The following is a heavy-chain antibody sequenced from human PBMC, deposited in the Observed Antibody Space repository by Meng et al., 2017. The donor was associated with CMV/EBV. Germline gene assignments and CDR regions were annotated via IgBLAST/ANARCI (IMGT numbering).Heavy chain of an antibody. CDR1: GFAFSSCC. V-gene: IGHV3-30*02. J-gene: IGHJ5*02. Sequence: SGFAFSSCCMPWVRQAPGKGLWWVAFIRYDGSNKYYADSVKGRFTVSRDNSKNTLYLQMNSLRAEDTAVYYCAKGRDFWSGYQNWFDPWGQGTLVTVSS. D-gene: IGHD3-3*01. CDR2: IRYDGSNK. CDR3: AKGRDFWSGYQNWFDP.